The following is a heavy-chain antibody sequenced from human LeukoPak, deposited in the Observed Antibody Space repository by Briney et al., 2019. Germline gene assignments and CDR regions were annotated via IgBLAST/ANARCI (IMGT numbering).Heavy chain of an antibody. CDR2: VHYSGTT. V-gene: IGHV4-59*02. J-gene: IGHJ5*02. D-gene: IGHD2-15*01. CDR1: GGSVTSYY. Sequence: PSETLSLTCTVSGGSVTSYYWTWMRQSPEKGLEWIGYVHYSGTTNYNPSLTSRVTMSLDTSRNQFSLKLSSVTAADTASYFCTRDKAPGGSRWFDPWGQGILVTVSS. CDR3: TRDKAPGGSRWFDP.